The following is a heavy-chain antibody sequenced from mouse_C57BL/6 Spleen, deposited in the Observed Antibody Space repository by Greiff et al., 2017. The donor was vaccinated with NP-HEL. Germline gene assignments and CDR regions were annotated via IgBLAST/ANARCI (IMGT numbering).Heavy chain of an antibody. V-gene: IGHV5-16*01. Sequence: EVQRVESEGGLVQPGSSMKLSCTASGFTFSDYYMDWVSQGPEKGLEWIANINYDGSSTNYLDTLKSRFIISRDNAKNTLYLQMSSLKSEDTATYYCARVAMDYWGQGTSLTVSS. J-gene: IGHJ4*01. CDR2: INYDGSST. CDR1: GFTFSDYY. CDR3: ARVAMDY.